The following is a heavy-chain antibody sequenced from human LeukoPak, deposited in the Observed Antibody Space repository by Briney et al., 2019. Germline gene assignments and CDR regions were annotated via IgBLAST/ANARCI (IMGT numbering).Heavy chain of an antibody. J-gene: IGHJ4*02. CDR2: ISSSGSTI. V-gene: IGHV3-11*01. Sequence: GGSLRLSCAASGFTFSDYYMSWIRQAPGKGVEWVSYISSSGSTIYYADSVKGRFTISRDNAKNSLYLQMNSLRAEDTAVYFCAKLGYYDFWSNYLVFDNWGQGTLVTVSS. CDR3: AKLGYYDFWSNYLVFDN. CDR1: GFTFSDYY. D-gene: IGHD3-3*01.